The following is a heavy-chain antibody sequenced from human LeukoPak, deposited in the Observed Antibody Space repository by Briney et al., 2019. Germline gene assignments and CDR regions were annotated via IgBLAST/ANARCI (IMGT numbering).Heavy chain of an antibody. Sequence: PGGSLRLSCAASGFTFDDYGMAWVRQAPGKGLEWVSGVTWNAGSTGYADSVKGQFTISRDNSKNTVYLQMSSLRAEDTAVYYCAKDRPNYYDSSGHYYRRNGDYWGQGTLVTVSS. V-gene: IGHV3-20*04. CDR3: AKDRPNYYDSSGHYYRRNGDY. J-gene: IGHJ4*02. CDR1: GFTFDDYG. D-gene: IGHD3-22*01. CDR2: VTWNAGST.